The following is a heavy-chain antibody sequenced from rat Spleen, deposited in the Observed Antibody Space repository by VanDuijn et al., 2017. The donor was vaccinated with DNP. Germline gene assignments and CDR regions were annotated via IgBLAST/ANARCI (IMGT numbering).Heavy chain of an antibody. CDR3: GRDYSDGSYCYAFEY. CDR2: IYHDGGT. J-gene: IGHJ2*01. CDR1: GFSLTSDG. Sequence: VQLKESGPGLVQPTQTLSLTCTVSGFSLTSDGVHWIRQPPGKGLEWMGIIYHDGGTDYNSAFKSRLSISRDTSKGEVFLKINSLQADDAAMYCCGRDYSDGSYCYAFEYWGRGVMVTVSS. D-gene: IGHD1-12*02. V-gene: IGHV2-17*01.